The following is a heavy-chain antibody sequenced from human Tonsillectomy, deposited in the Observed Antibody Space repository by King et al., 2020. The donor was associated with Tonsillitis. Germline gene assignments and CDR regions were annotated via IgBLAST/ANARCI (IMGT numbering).Heavy chain of an antibody. D-gene: IGHD2-15*01. V-gene: IGHV1-69*01. CDR1: GGTFSSYA. Sequence: QLVQSGAEVKKPGSSVKVSCKASGGTFSSYAISWVRQAPGQGLEWMGGIIPIFGTANYAQKFQGRVTITADESTSTAYMELSSLRSEDTAVYYCARADVGCSGGSCPRWFDTWGQGTLVTVSS. J-gene: IGHJ5*02. CDR2: IIPIFGTA. CDR3: ARADVGCSGGSCPRWFDT.